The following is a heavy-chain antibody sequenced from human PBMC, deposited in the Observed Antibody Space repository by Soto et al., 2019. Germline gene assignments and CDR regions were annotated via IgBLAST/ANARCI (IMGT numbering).Heavy chain of an antibody. V-gene: IGHV3-30*03. J-gene: IGHJ6*02. CDR3: ARTSSAYGEFYYGMDV. CDR1: GFTFSNYG. CDR2: ISYDGSNK. Sequence: QVQLVESGGGVVHPGRSLRLSCAASGFTFSNYGMHWVRQAPGKGLEWVAVISYDGSNKYYADFVKGRFTISRDNSRNXLYLQMNSLRAEDTAVYYCARTSSAYGEFYYGMDVWGQGTTVTVSS. D-gene: IGHD4-17*01.